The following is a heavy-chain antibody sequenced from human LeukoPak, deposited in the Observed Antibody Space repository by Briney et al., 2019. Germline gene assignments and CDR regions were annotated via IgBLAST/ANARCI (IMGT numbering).Heavy chain of an antibody. Sequence: ASVKVSCKASGFTFSSYAMSWVRQAPGKGLEWVSSISSSSSYIKYADSVKGRFTISRDNAKNSLYLQMNSLRAEDTALYYCAREPVSVVKDPYYFDYWGQGTLVTVSS. D-gene: IGHD3-22*01. CDR3: AREPVSVVKDPYYFDY. CDR2: ISSSSSYI. J-gene: IGHJ4*02. CDR1: GFTFSSYA. V-gene: IGHV3-21*01.